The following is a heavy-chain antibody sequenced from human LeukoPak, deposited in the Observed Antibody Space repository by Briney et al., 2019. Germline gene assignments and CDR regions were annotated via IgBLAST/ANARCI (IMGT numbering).Heavy chain of an antibody. Sequence: PSGTLSLTCAVSGGSISSSNWWSWVRQPPGKGLEWIGEIYHSGSTNYNPSLKSRVTISVDKSKSQFSLKLSSVTAADTAVYYCASTMGALYYFDYWGQGTLVTVSS. CDR3: ASTMGALYYFDY. CDR2: IYHSGST. CDR1: GGSISSSNW. D-gene: IGHD1-26*01. J-gene: IGHJ4*02. V-gene: IGHV4-4*02.